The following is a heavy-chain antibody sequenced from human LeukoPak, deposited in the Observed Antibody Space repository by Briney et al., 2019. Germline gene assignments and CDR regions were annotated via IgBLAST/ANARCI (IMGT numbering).Heavy chain of an antibody. D-gene: IGHD2-2*01. Sequence: SETLSLTCTVSGGSISSYYWSWIRQPPGKGLEWIGYIYYSGSTNYNPSLTSRVTISVDTSKNQFSLRLSSVTAADTAVYYCARDAGGSSTASGWFDPWGQGTLVTVSS. J-gene: IGHJ5*02. V-gene: IGHV4-59*12. CDR2: IYYSGST. CDR3: ARDAGGSSTASGWFDP. CDR1: GGSISSYY.